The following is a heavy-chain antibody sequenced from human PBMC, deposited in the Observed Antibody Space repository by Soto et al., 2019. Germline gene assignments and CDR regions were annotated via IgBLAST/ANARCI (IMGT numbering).Heavy chain of an antibody. V-gene: IGHV1-2*04. CDR1: GYTFTGYY. CDR2: INPNSGGT. D-gene: IGHD1-26*01. CDR3: ARDLGGSYYNWFDP. J-gene: IGHJ5*02. Sequence: ASVKVSCKASGYTFTGYYMHWVRQALGQGLEWMGWINPNSGGTNYAQKFQGWVTMTRDTSISTAYMELSRLRSDDTAVYYCARDLGGSYYNWFDPWGQGTLVTVSS.